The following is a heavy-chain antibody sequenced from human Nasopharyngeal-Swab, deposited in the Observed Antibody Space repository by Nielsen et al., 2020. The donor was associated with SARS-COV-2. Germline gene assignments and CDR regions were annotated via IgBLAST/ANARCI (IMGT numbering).Heavy chain of an antibody. CDR3: AKEGATGWFDP. J-gene: IGHJ5*02. V-gene: IGHV4-59*11. CDR2: ISHNSGT. CDR1: GVSISSQY. Sequence: GSLRLSCTASGVSISSQYWSWIRQPPGKGLEWIGYISHNSGTNYNPSLKSRVTMFMDTSKNQFSLKLRSVTAADTAVYYCAKEGATGWFDPWGQGTLVTVSS.